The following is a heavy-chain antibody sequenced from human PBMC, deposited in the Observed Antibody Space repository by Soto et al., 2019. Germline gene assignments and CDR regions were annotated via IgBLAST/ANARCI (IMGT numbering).Heavy chain of an antibody. CDR1: GFSLSNARMG. V-gene: IGHV2-26*01. CDR3: ARILWPTRTAQVWYFDL. Sequence: QVTLKESGPVLVKPTETLTLTCTVSGFSLSNARMGVSWIRQPPGKALEWLAHIFSNDEKSYSTSLKSRLTNSKDTSKGQVVLTVTNMDPVDTGTYYCARILWPTRTAQVWYFDLWGRGTLVTVSS. J-gene: IGHJ2*01. D-gene: IGHD3-16*01. CDR2: IFSNDEK.